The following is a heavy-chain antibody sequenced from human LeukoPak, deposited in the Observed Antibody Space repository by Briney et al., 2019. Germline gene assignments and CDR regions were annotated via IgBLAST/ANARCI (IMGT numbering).Heavy chain of an antibody. CDR1: GYTFTSYG. D-gene: IGHD6-19*01. J-gene: IGHJ4*02. Sequence: ASVKVSCKASGYTFTSYGIHWVRQAPGQGLEWMGWINVGNGNTKYSEKFQGRVTITRDTSASTAYMELSSLRSEDTAVYYCARDFAWLLNWGQGTLVTVSS. V-gene: IGHV1-3*01. CDR2: INVGNGNT. CDR3: ARDFAWLLN.